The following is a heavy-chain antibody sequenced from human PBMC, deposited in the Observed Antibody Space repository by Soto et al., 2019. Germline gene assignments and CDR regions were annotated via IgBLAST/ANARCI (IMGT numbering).Heavy chain of an antibody. J-gene: IGHJ5*02. D-gene: IGHD6-19*01. CDR2: IVPLFGTT. Sequence: QVQLVQSGAEVKKPGSSVKVSCKASGGTFTNYPLNWVRQAPGQGLEWLGGIVPLFGTTNYSPKFRGRVTITADESTNTAYMDLRSLRSEDTAFYYCARSQEYSSGWYHSCDPWGQGTLVTVSS. CDR1: GGTFTNYP. CDR3: ARSQEYSSGWYHSCDP. V-gene: IGHV1-69*01.